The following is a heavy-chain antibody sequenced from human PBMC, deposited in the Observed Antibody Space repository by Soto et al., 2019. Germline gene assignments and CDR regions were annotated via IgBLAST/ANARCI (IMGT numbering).Heavy chain of an antibody. V-gene: IGHV3-23*01. CDR1: GFTFSIYA. Sequence: GGSLRLSCAASGFTFSIYAMSWVRQAPGKGLEWVSTIGGSGGGASYADFVRGRFTISRDNSRNTLYLQMNSLRAEDTAVYYCAKDMGTIFGVVKRDKSLRPYYYGMDVWGQGTTVTVSS. CDR2: IGGSGGGA. D-gene: IGHD3-3*01. J-gene: IGHJ6*02. CDR3: AKDMGTIFGVVKRDKSLRPYYYGMDV.